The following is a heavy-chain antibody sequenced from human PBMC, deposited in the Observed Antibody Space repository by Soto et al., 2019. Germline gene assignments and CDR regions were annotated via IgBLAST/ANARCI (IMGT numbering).Heavy chain of an antibody. V-gene: IGHV3-11*06. CDR3: ARVARAVAGTSPQY. CDR2: ISSSSSYT. Sequence: GGSLRLSCAASGFTFSDYYMSWIRQAPGKGLEWVSYISSSSSYTNYADSVKGRFTISRDNAKNSLYLQMNSLRAEDTAVYYCARVARAVAGTSPQYWGQGTLVTVSS. CDR1: GFTFSDYY. J-gene: IGHJ4*02. D-gene: IGHD6-19*01.